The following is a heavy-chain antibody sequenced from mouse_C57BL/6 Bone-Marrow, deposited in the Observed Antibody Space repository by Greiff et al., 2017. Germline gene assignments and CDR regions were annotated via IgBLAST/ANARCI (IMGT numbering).Heavy chain of an antibody. CDR3: TTRVYYGSSYWYFDV. J-gene: IGHJ1*01. CDR2: IDPENGDT. D-gene: IGHD1-1*01. CDR1: GFNIKDDS. V-gene: IGHV14-4*01. Sequence: EVQLQQSGAELVRPGASVKLSCTASGFNIKDDSMHWVKQRPEQGLEWIGWIDPENGDTEYASKFQGKATITADTSSNTAYLQLSSLTSEDTAVYYWTTRVYYGSSYWYFDVWGAGTTVTVSS.